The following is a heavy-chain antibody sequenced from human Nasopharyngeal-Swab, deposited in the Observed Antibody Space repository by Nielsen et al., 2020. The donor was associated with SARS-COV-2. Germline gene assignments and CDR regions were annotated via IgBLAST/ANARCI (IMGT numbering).Heavy chain of an antibody. CDR2: ISYDGSNK. CDR1: GFTFSSYG. Sequence: GESLKISSAASGFTFSSYGMHWVRQAPGKGLEWVAVISYDGSNKYYADSVKGRFTISRDNSKNTLYLQMNSLRAEDTAVYYCAKDLGRNWFDPWGQGTLVTVSS. D-gene: IGHD3/OR15-3a*01. CDR3: AKDLGRNWFDP. V-gene: IGHV3-30*18. J-gene: IGHJ5*02.